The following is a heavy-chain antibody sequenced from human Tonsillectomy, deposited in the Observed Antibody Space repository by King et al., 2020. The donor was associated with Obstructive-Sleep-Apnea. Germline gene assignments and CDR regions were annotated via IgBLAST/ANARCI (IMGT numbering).Heavy chain of an antibody. J-gene: IGHJ4*02. CDR2: ISYDGSNN. CDR3: ARGVYSGSYYRTYYFDY. CDR1: GFTFSNYG. Sequence: VQLVESGGGVVQPGKSLRLSCAASGFTFSNYGMHWVHQAPGKGLEWVAVISYDGSNNYYADSVKGRFTISRDNSKNTLYLQMNSLRAEDTAVYYCARGVYSGSYYRTYYFDYWGQGTLVTVSS. V-gene: IGHV3-30*19. D-gene: IGHD1-26*01.